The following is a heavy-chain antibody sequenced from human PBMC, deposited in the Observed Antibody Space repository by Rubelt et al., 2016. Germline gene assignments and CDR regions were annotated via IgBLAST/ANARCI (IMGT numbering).Heavy chain of an antibody. D-gene: IGHD3-22*01. J-gene: IGHJ3*02. CDR3: ARVHYYDSSGYPDAFDI. CDR2: IRQDGSEK. Sequence: RRSGRQAPGKGLEWVANIRQDGSEKYYLDSVKGRFTISRDNAKDSLYLQMNSLRAEDTAVYYCARVHYYDSSGYPDAFDIWGQGTMVTVSS. V-gene: IGHV3-7*02.